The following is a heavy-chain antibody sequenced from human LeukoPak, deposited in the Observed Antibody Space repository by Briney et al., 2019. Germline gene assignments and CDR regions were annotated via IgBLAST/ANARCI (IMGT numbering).Heavy chain of an antibody. V-gene: IGHV4-39*07. CDR2: INHSGST. D-gene: IGHD4-23*01. CDR1: GGSISSGSYY. Sequence: PSETLSLTCTVSGGSISSGSYYWNWIRQPPGKGLEWIGEINHSGSTNYNPSLKSRVTISVDTSKNQFSLKLSSVTAADTAVYYCARFPLYGGNNRPGKRSTPPHKRAQPGWYFDLWGRGTLVTVSS. CDR3: ARFPLYGGNNRPGKRSTPPHKRAQPGWYFDL. J-gene: IGHJ2*01.